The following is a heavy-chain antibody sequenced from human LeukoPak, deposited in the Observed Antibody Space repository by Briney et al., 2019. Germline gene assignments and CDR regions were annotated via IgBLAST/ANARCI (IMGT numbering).Heavy chain of an antibody. V-gene: IGHV4-61*02. CDR3: ARGYYGVLRVYYYYGMDV. CDR1: GGSISSGSYY. D-gene: IGHD4-17*01. Sequence: SQTLSLTCTVSGGSISSGSYYWSWIRQPAGKGLEWIGRIYTSGSTNYNPSLKSRVTISVDTSKNQFSLKLSSVTAADRAVYYCARGYYGVLRVYYYYGMDVWGQGTTVTVSS. CDR2: IYTSGST. J-gene: IGHJ6*02.